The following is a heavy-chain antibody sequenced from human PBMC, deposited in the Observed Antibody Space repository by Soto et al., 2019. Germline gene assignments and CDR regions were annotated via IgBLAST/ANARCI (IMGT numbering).Heavy chain of an antibody. CDR1: GFTFSKYA. CDR3: AKTSGWIYELDAFDM. D-gene: IGHD1-26*01. CDR2: ISGSGESA. V-gene: IGHV3-23*01. J-gene: IGHJ3*02. Sequence: GGSLRLSCVASGFTFSKYAMSWVRQAPGKGLEWVSVISGSGESAFYADSVKGRFTVSRDNSKNTVYLQLSSLTGADTAVFYCAKTSGWIYELDAFDMWGQGTKVTVSS.